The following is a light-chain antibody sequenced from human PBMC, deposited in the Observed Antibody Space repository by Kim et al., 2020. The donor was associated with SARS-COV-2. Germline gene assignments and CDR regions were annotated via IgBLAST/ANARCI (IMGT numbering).Light chain of an antibody. CDR1: QSLLSSSNNKNS. Sequence: ATINCKSSQSLLSSSNNKNSLAWHQQKPGQPPKLVIYWASTRESGVPDRFSGSGSGTDFTLTINNVQAEDVAVYYCQQHYAAPLTFGGGTKVDIK. J-gene: IGKJ4*01. CDR3: QQHYAAPLT. CDR2: WAS. V-gene: IGKV4-1*01.